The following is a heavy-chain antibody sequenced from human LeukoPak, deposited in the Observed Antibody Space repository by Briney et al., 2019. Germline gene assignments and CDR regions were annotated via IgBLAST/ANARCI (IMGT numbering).Heavy chain of an antibody. D-gene: IGHD5-12*01. Sequence: ASVKVSCKASGYTFTGYYMHWVRQAPGQGLEWMGWINPNSGGTNYAQKFQGRVTMTEDTSTDTAYMELSSLRSEDTAVYYCATARTLLGKWLRPYYYYGMDVWGQGTTVTVSS. V-gene: IGHV1-2*02. CDR3: ATARTLLGKWLRPYYYYGMDV. CDR2: INPNSGGT. J-gene: IGHJ6*02. CDR1: GYTFTGYY.